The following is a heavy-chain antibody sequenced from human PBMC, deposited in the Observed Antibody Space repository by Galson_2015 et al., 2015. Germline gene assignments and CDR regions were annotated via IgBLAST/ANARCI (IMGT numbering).Heavy chain of an antibody. V-gene: IGHV1-46*01. D-gene: IGHD1-20*01. CDR3: ARGTTSITGCVFDT. Sequence: SCKASGYTFTSYYMHWVRQAPGQGLEWMGIINPSGRLTYAQKFQGRVTMTRDTSTSTVYMELSSLRSGDTAVFYCARGTTSITGCVFDTWGQGTMVTVSS. CDR1: GYTFTSYY. CDR2: INPSGRLT. J-gene: IGHJ3*02.